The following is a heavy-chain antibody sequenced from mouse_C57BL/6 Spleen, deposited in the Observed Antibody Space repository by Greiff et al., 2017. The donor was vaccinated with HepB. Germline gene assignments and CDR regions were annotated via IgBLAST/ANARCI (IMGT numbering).Heavy chain of an antibody. V-gene: IGHV1-42*01. CDR3: ARVGLRQAY. CDR1: GYSFTGYY. J-gene: IGHJ3*01. D-gene: IGHD2-4*01. CDR2: INPSTGGT. Sequence: VQLQQSGPELVKPGASVKISCKASGYSFTGYYMNWVKQSPEKSLEWIGEINPSTGGTTYNQKFKAKATLTVDKSSSTAYMQLKSLTSEDSAVYYCARVGLRQAYWGQGTLVTVSA.